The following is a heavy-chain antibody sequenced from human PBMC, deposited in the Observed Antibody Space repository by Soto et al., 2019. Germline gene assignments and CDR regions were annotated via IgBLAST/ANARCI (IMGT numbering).Heavy chain of an antibody. CDR3: ARESPAGAWFDP. CDR2: ISSNGGST. CDR1: GFTFSSYA. Sequence: GGSLRLSCAASGFTFSSYAMHWVRQAPGKGLEYVSAISSNGGSTYYANSVKGRFTISRDNSKNTLYLQMGSLRAEDMAVYYCARESPAGAWFDPWGQGTLVTVSS. J-gene: IGHJ5*02. D-gene: IGHD1-26*01. V-gene: IGHV3-64*01.